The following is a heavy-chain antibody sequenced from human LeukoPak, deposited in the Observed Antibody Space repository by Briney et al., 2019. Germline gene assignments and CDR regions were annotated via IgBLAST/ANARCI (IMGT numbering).Heavy chain of an antibody. J-gene: IGHJ4*02. CDR3: AKAPVTTCRGAFCYPFDY. D-gene: IGHD2-15*01. Sequence: GGSLRLSCAASGFTFSNYWMTWVRQAPGKGLEWVANIEQDGSERYYVDSVKGRFTISRDSSKNTLFLQMNRLRPEDAAVYYCAKAPVTTCRGAFCYPFDYWGLGTLVTVSS. CDR1: GFTFSNYW. CDR2: IEQDGSER. V-gene: IGHV3-7*03.